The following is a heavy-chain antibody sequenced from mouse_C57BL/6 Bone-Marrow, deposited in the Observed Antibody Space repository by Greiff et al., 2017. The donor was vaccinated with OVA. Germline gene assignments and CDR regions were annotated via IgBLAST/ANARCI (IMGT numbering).Heavy chain of an antibody. CDR2: INHDGSST. Sequence: EVMLVESEGGLVQPGSSMKLSCTASGFTFSDYYMAWVRQVPEKGLEWVANINHDGSSTYYLDSLKSRYIISRDNAKNILYLQMSSLKSEDTATYYCARDPYGYDGDWYFDYWGQGTTLTVSS. D-gene: IGHD2-2*01. J-gene: IGHJ2*01. V-gene: IGHV5-16*01. CDR1: GFTFSDYY. CDR3: ARDPYGYDGDWYFDY.